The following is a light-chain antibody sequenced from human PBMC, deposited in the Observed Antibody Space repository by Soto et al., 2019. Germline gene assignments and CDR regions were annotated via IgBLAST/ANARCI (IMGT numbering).Light chain of an antibody. CDR2: AAS. Sequence: DVQLTQSPSPLSASVGDRVSISCRASRAITNHLNWYQQKPGKAPILLVYAASTLEAGVPSRFSGSGSGTDFTLTINSLHPDDVATYYYQQYNNWQEFTFGPGTKLDIK. CDR1: RAITNH. CDR3: QQYNNWQEFT. J-gene: IGKJ3*01. V-gene: IGKV1-39*01.